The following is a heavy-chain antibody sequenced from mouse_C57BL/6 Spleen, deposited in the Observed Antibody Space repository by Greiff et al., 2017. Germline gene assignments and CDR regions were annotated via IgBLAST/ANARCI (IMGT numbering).Heavy chain of an antibody. D-gene: IGHD4-1*01. CDR3: AREDWSFDY. Sequence: EVKLMESGGGLVKPGGSLKLSCAASGFTFSDYGMHWVRQAPEKGLEWVAYISSGSSTIYYADTVKGRFTISRDNAKNTLFLQMTSLRSKDTAMYYCAREDWSFDYWGQGTTLTVSS. J-gene: IGHJ2*01. CDR2: ISSGSSTI. CDR1: GFTFSDYG. V-gene: IGHV5-17*01.